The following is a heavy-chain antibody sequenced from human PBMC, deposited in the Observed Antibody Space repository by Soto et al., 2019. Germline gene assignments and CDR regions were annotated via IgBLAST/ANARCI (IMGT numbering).Heavy chain of an antibody. CDR1: GFIFTTYS. Sequence: EVLLVESGGGLVKPGGSLRLSCAASGFIFTTYSISWVRQAPGKGLAWVSSISSSGTYIYYADSVKGRFTISRDNAKNSVLLQMNSLTADVTAVYYCARDRARTTNAFDIWGQGTMVTVSS. D-gene: IGHD3-10*01. CDR3: ARDRARTTNAFDI. CDR2: ISSSGTYI. J-gene: IGHJ3*02. V-gene: IGHV3-21*01.